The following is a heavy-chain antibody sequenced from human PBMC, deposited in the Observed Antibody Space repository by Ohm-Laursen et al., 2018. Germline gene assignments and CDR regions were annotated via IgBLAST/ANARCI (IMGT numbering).Heavy chain of an antibody. Sequence: TLSLTCTVSGGSINNYHWSWIRQPPGKRLEWIGYIYDSESTNYNPSLKSRVTMSLDTSKNQLSLKLTSVTAADTAVYYCARDRLLDSSGYRTPLYAFDIWGQGTLVTVSS. CDR3: ARDRLLDSSGYRTPLYAFDI. D-gene: IGHD3-22*01. V-gene: IGHV4-59*01. CDR1: GGSINNYH. CDR2: IYDSEST. J-gene: IGHJ3*02.